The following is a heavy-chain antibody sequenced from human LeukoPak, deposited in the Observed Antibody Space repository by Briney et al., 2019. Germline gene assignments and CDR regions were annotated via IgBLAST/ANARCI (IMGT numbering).Heavy chain of an antibody. J-gene: IGHJ6*02. CDR1: GYTFTSYG. V-gene: IGHV1-18*01. CDR2: ISAYNGNT. D-gene: IGHD6-19*01. CDR3: ARGGLLSSGWYAPYYYGMDV. Sequence: ASVKVSCKASGYTFTSYGISWVRQAPGQGLEWMGWISAYNGNTNYAQKLQGRVTITTDTSTSTAYMELRSLRSDDTAVYYCARGGLLSSGWYAPYYYGMDVWGQGTTVTVSS.